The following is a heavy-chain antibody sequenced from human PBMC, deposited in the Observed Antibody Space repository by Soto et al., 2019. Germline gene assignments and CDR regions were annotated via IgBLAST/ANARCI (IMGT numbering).Heavy chain of an antibody. CDR2: IRSKAYGGTT. Sequence: PGGSLRLSCTASGFTFGDYAMSWLRQAPGKGLEWVGFIRSKAYGGTTEYAASVKGRFTISRDDSKSIAHLQMNSLKTEDTAVYYCTSXCSSTSCVGYYYYGMDVWGQGTTVTVSS. CDR1: GFTFGDYA. D-gene: IGHD2-2*01. J-gene: IGHJ6*02. V-gene: IGHV3-49*03. CDR3: TSXCSSTSCVGYYYYGMDV.